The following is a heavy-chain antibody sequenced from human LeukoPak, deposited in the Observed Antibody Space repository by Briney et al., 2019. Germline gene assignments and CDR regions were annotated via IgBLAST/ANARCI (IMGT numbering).Heavy chain of an antibody. V-gene: IGHV3-43*01. J-gene: IGHJ5*02. Sequence: PGGSLRLSCAASGFTFSSYWMHWVRQAPGKGLEWVSLIGWDGGSTYYADSVKGRFTISRDNSKNSLYLQMNSLRTEDTALYYCAKVITPTAGDLWGFDLWGQGALVTVSS. D-gene: IGHD6-13*01. CDR2: IGWDGGST. CDR3: AKVITPTAGDLWGFDL. CDR1: GFTFSSYW.